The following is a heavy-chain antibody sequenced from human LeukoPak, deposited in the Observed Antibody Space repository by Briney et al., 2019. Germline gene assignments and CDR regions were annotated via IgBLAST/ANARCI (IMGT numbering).Heavy chain of an antibody. J-gene: IGHJ4*02. Sequence: ASVKVSCKASGGTFSSYAISWVRQAPGQGLEWMGRIIPILGIANYAQKFQGRVTITADKSTSTAYMELSSLRSEDTAVYYCASFAYYYDSSGYYLSSYLDYWGQGTLVTVSS. V-gene: IGHV1-69*04. CDR3: ASFAYYYDSSGYYLSSYLDY. CDR1: GGTFSSYA. D-gene: IGHD3-22*01. CDR2: IIPILGIA.